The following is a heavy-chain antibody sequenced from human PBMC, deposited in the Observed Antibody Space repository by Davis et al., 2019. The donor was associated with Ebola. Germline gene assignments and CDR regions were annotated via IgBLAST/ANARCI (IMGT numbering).Heavy chain of an antibody. CDR1: GFSLSNARVG. CDR2: IYWDDDK. V-gene: IGHV2-5*02. D-gene: IGHD4/OR15-4a*01. Sequence: SGPTLVKPPETLTLTCTVSGFSLSNARVGVSWIRQPPGKALEWLALIYWDDDKRYRPSLKNRLTITRDTSKNQVVLKMINMDPVDTATYYCAHSPYGDRRVGAFDVWGQGTFVTVSS. J-gene: IGHJ3*01. CDR3: AHSPYGDRRVGAFDV.